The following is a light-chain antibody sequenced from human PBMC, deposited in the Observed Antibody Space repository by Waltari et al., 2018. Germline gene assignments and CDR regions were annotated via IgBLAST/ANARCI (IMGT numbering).Light chain of an antibody. CDR2: GAS. J-gene: IGKJ1*01. CDR3: QQYNNWPPKT. Sequence: EIVMTQSPATLSVSPGERATPSCRASQSVSRNLAWYQQKPGQAPRLLIYGASTRATGIPARFSGSGSGTEFTLTISSLQSEDFAVYYCQQYNNWPPKTFGQGTKVEIK. V-gene: IGKV3-15*01. CDR1: QSVSRN.